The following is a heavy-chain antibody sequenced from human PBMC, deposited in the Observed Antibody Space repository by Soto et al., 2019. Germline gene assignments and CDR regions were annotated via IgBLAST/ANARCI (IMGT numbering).Heavy chain of an antibody. CDR1: GDSIIRSF. V-gene: IGHV4-59*01. CDR3: ARGAGDFSGPDSFDI. J-gene: IGHJ3*02. Sequence: QVQLQESGPRLVKSSETLSLVCSVSGDSIIRSFWGWIRQSPGQGLQYIGYISDSGVTDYDPSLKRLFTFSVDTSKNQSSLNLTSVTAADTAVYYCARGAGDFSGPDSFDIWGQGTMVTVSS. D-gene: IGHD3-10*01. CDR2: ISDSGVT.